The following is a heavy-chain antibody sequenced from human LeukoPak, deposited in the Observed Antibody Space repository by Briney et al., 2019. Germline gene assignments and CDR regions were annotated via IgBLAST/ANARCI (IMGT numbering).Heavy chain of an antibody. D-gene: IGHD6-6*01. Sequence: GGSLRLSCAASGFTFSSYAMSWVRQAPGKGLEGVSAISGSGGSTYYADSVRGRFTIPRDNSKNTLYLQMNSLRAEDTAVYYCAKGGQLVDYWGQGTLVTVSS. CDR2: ISGSGGST. CDR1: GFTFSSYA. V-gene: IGHV3-23*01. CDR3: AKGGQLVDY. J-gene: IGHJ4*02.